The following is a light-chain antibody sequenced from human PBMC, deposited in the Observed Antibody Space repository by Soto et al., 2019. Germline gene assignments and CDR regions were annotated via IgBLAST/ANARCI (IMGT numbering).Light chain of an antibody. J-gene: IGKJ1*01. CDR2: GAS. V-gene: IGKV3-20*01. CDR3: QQYGSSST. CDR1: QSVSSSY. Sequence: EIVLTQSPGTLSLYPGERATLSCRASQSVSSSYLAWYQQKPGQAPRLLIYGASSRATGIPDRFSGSGSGTDFTLTISRLEPEDFAVYYCQQYGSSSTFGQGTKVEIK.